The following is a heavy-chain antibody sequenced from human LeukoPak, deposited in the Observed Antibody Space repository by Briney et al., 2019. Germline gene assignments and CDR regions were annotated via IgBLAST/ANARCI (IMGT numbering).Heavy chain of an antibody. V-gene: IGHV3-74*01. J-gene: IGHJ4*02. CDR3: ARDLVVTATY. CDR1: GFTFSSYW. Sequence: GGSLRLSCAASGFTFSSYWMHWVRQAPGKGLEWVSRINSDGSSTTYADSVKGRFTISRDNAKNTLYLQMNSLRAEGTGVYYCARDLVVTATYWGQGTLVTVSS. CDR2: INSDGSST. D-gene: IGHD2-21*02.